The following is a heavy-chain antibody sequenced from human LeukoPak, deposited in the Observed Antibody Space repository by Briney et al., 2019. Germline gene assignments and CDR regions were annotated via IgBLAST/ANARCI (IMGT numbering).Heavy chain of an antibody. Sequence: GASVKVSCKASGGTFSSYAINWVRQAPGQGLEWMGGIIPVFGTANYAQTFQGRVTITADKSTGTTYMELSSLRSEDTAVYYCARARVYCGGISSDCYYFDYWGQGTLVTVSS. V-gene: IGHV1-69*06. CDR1: GGTFSSYA. CDR3: ARARVYCGGISSDCYYFDY. CDR2: IIPVFGTA. J-gene: IGHJ4*02. D-gene: IGHD2-21*01.